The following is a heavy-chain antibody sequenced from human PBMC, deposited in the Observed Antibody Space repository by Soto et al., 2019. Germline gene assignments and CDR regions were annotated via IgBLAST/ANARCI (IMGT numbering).Heavy chain of an antibody. D-gene: IGHD2-21*01. CDR2: ISAYNGKR. J-gene: IGHJ3*02. CDR3: ARGRIVASIHDAFEI. CDR1: GYDFTSYG. Sequence: QGQLLQSGDEVKKPGASVRVSCRASGYDFTSYGISWVRQAPGQGLEWVSWISAYNGKRDTAQKFKGRVTMTLDTSTDTAHMELGDLTSADTAVYYCARGRIVASIHDAFEICGQGTMVAVSS. V-gene: IGHV1-18*01.